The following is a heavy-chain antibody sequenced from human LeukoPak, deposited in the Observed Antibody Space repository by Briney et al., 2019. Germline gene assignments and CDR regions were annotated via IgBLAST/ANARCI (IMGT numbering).Heavy chain of an antibody. Sequence: KPSETLSLTCTVSGGSISSSSYYWGWIRQPPGKGLEWIGSIYYSGSTYYNPSLKSRVTISVDTSKNQFSLKLSSVTAADTAVYYCARSQYDFWSGYYEQVFDYWGQGTLVTVSS. CDR3: ARSQYDFWSGYYEQVFDY. CDR1: GGSISSSSYY. V-gene: IGHV4-39*01. CDR2: IYYSGST. D-gene: IGHD3-3*01. J-gene: IGHJ4*02.